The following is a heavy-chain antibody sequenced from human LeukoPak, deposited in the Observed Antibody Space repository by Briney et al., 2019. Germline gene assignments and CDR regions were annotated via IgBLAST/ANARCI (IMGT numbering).Heavy chain of an antibody. D-gene: IGHD3-10*01. CDR3: ARDRRSG. Sequence: GESLRLSCAASGFTFKKYWMNWVRQVPGKGLECLANIKEDGSETYYADSVKGRFTISRDNPKNSLYLQMNSLRAEDTAVYYCARDRRSGWGQGTLVTVSS. CDR2: IKEDGSET. J-gene: IGHJ4*02. CDR1: GFTFKKYW. V-gene: IGHV3-7*01.